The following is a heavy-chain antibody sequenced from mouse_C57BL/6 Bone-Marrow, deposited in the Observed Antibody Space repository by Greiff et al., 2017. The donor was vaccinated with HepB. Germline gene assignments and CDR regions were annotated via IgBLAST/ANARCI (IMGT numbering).Heavy chain of an antibody. CDR3: ARIYDGYYGYAMDD. CDR2: ISSGGSYT. Sequence: EVMLVESGGDLVKPGGSLKLSCAASGFTFSSYGMSWVRQTPDKRLEWVATISSGGSYTYYPDSVKGRFTISRDNAKNTLYLQMSSLKSEDTAMYYCARIYDGYYGYAMDDWGQGTSVTVSS. CDR1: GFTFSSYG. J-gene: IGHJ4*01. D-gene: IGHD2-3*01. V-gene: IGHV5-6*01.